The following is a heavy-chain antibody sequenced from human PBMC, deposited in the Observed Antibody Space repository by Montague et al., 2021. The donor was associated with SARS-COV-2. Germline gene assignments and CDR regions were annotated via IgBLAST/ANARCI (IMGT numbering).Heavy chain of an antibody. CDR3: VRRRYNCYNCFRF. CDR2: IFLNGVT. J-gene: IGHJ1*01. V-gene: IGHV4-59*01. D-gene: IGHD1-1*01. Sequence: SETLSLTCSVSGVSINGYYWTWIRQSPGKGLEWIGYIFLNGVTNYNPSLKNRVTISLDMSKSQFSLRLNSVTAADSAVYYCVRRRYNCYNCFRFWGQGTLVTVSS. CDR1: GVSINGYY.